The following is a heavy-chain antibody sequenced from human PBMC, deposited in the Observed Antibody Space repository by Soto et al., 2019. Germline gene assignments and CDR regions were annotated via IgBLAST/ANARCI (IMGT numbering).Heavy chain of an antibody. D-gene: IGHD2-2*01. V-gene: IGHV1-3*01. CDR1: GYIFLNYA. CDR2: IHAVDGKT. CDR3: ARVPRYTSDIVEVPAVMYAEWFDP. Sequence: QVHLVQSGAEVQKPGASVQVSCKSSGYIFLNYAIHWGRQATGQGFEWMGWIHAVDGKTKYPQSLQGRVTMNMDTSAITVYRELRGLTAEDTAVYYCARVPRYTSDIVEVPAVMYAEWFDPRGQGTLVTVSS. J-gene: IGHJ5*02.